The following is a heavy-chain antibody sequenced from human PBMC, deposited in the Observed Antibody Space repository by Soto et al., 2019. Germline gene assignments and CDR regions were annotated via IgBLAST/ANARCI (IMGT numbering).Heavy chain of an antibody. CDR2: IYYNDEK. CDR3: AHSWGYGNSPTLDY. Sequence: SGPTLVNPTQTLTLTCPFSGLSLTTTGVGVAWIRQPPGKALEWLALIYYNDEKRYSPSLSGRLTITKDTSKNQVVLTMTNMDPVDTATYSCAHSWGYGNSPTLDYWGPGTLVTVSS. J-gene: IGHJ4*02. D-gene: IGHD5-18*01. V-gene: IGHV2-5*01. CDR1: GLSLTTTGVG.